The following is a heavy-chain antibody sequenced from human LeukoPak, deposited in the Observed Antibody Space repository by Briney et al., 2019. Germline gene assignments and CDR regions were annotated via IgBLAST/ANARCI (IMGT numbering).Heavy chain of an antibody. Sequence: SETLSLTCTVSGGSLSSYYWNWVRQPPGKGLEWIGYISYSGTTNYNPSLTSRVTISVDTSENQFSLKLSPVTAAETAVYYCATAVPAAPDYYYYYTDVWGKGTTVSISS. D-gene: IGHD2-2*01. J-gene: IGHJ6*03. CDR1: GGSLSSYY. CDR2: ISYSGTT. V-gene: IGHV4-59*12. CDR3: ATAVPAAPDYYYYYTDV.